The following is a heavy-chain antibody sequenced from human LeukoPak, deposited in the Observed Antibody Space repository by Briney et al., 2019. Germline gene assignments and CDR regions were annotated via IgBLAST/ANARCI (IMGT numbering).Heavy chain of an antibody. D-gene: IGHD5-18*01. CDR1: GFTFSSYW. Sequence: GGSLRPSCAASGFTFSSYWMSWVRQAPGKGLEWVANIKQDGSEKYYVDSVKGRFTISRDNAKNSLYLQMSSLRAEDTAVYYCARDPVDTAMEDAFDIWGQGTMVTVSS. J-gene: IGHJ3*02. CDR3: ARDPVDTAMEDAFDI. V-gene: IGHV3-7*03. CDR2: IKQDGSEK.